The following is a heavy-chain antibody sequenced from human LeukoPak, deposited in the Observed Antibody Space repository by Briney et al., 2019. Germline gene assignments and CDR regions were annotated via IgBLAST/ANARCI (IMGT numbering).Heavy chain of an antibody. CDR2: ISGSGVTT. J-gene: IGHJ1*01. D-gene: IGHD1-26*01. Sequence: GGSLRLSCVASGFTFSSYAMSWVRQAAGKGLEWVSAISGSGVTTHYAGSVKGRFSISRDNSKNTLYLQMNSLRAEDTALYYCAKKVVVGATSPYSDFQDWGQGTLVTVSS. V-gene: IGHV3-23*01. CDR1: GFTFSSYA. CDR3: AKKVVVGATSPYSDFQD.